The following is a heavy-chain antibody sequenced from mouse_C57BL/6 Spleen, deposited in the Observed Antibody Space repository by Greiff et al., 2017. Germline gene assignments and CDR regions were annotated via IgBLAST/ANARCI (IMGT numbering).Heavy chain of an antibody. V-gene: IGHV1-19*01. Sequence: EVQLQQSGPVLVKPGASVKMSCKASGYTFTDYYMNWVKQSHGKSLEWIGVINPYNGGTSYNQKFKGKATLTVDKSSSTAYMELNSLTSEDSAVYYCARSGGPMVTTSFASWGQGTLVTVSA. CDR2: INPYNGGT. CDR3: ARSGGPMVTTSFAS. D-gene: IGHD2-2*01. J-gene: IGHJ3*01. CDR1: GYTFTDYY.